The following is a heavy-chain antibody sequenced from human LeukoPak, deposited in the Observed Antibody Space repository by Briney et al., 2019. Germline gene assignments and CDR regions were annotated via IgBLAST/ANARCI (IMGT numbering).Heavy chain of an antibody. V-gene: IGHV4-39*01. CDR3: ARGRRTMVRGPLDMDV. J-gene: IGHJ6*03. CDR2: IYYSGST. CDR1: GGSISSSSYY. Sequence: PSETLSLTCTVSGGSISSSSYYWGWIRQPPGKGLEWIGSIYYSGSTYYNPSLKSRVTISVDTSKNQFSLKLSSVTAADTAVYYCARGRRTMVRGPLDMDVWGKGTTVTVSS. D-gene: IGHD3-10*01.